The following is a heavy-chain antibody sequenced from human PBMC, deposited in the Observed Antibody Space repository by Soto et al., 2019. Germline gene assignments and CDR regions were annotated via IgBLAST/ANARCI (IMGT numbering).Heavy chain of an antibody. CDR2: IWYDGSNK. D-gene: IGHD2-21*02. CDR3: ARGIVVVTAAPYGMDV. V-gene: IGHV3-33*07. Sequence: SCKASGYRFSSYGICWVRQAPGKGLEWVAVIWYDGSNKYYADSVKGRFTISRDNSKNTLYLQMNSLRAEDTAVYYCARGIVVVTAAPYGMDVWGQGTTVTVSS. J-gene: IGHJ6*02. CDR1: GYRFSSYG.